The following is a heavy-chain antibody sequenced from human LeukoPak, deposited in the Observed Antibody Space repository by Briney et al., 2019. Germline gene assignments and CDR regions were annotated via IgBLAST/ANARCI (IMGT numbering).Heavy chain of an antibody. Sequence: ASVKVSCKASGYTFTSYYMHWVRQAPGQGLEWMGIINPSGGSTSYAQKFQGRVTMTRDTSTSTVYMELSSLRSEDTAVYYCARDSCQLLSHYYYGMDVWGKGTTVTVSS. CDR2: INPSGGST. V-gene: IGHV1-46*01. CDR3: ARDSCQLLSHYYYGMDV. D-gene: IGHD2-2*01. J-gene: IGHJ6*04. CDR1: GYTFTSYY.